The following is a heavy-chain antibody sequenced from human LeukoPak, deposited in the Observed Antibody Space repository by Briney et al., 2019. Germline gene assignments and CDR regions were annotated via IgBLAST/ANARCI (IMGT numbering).Heavy chain of an antibody. V-gene: IGHV3-30-3*01. CDR3: AGDRTRDGYNQGRVFDY. CDR2: ISYDGSNK. D-gene: IGHD5-24*01. Sequence: PGGSLILSCAASRFTFINYAMHWVRQAPGKGLEWVAVISYDGSNKYYADSVKGRFTISRDISKNTLYLQMNSLRAEDTAVYYCAGDRTRDGYNQGRVFDYWGQGTLVTVSS. J-gene: IGHJ4*02. CDR1: RFTFINYA.